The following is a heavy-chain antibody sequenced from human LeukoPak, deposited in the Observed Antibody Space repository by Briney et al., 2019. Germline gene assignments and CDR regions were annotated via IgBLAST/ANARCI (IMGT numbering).Heavy chain of an antibody. CDR2: ISYDGSNK. CDR3: ARDEQWLAQD. Sequence: GGSLRLSCAASGFTFSSYAMHWVRQAPGKGLEWVAVISYDGSNKYYADSVKGRFTISRDNSENTLYLQMNSLRAEDTAVYYCARDEQWLAQDWGQGTLVTVSS. CDR1: GFTFSSYA. J-gene: IGHJ4*02. D-gene: IGHD6-19*01. V-gene: IGHV3-30-3*01.